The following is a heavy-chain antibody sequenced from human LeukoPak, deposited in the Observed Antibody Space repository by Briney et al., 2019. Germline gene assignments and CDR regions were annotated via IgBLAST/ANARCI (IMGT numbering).Heavy chain of an antibody. Sequence: ASVKVSCKASGYTFTSYYMHWVRQAPGQGLEWMGITNPSGGSTSYAQKFQGRVTMTRDTSTSTVYMELSSLRSEDTAVYYCASQYYDILTGYQNYFDYWGQGTLVTVSS. V-gene: IGHV1-46*01. CDR2: TNPSGGST. CDR3: ASQYYDILTGYQNYFDY. D-gene: IGHD3-9*01. J-gene: IGHJ4*02. CDR1: GYTFTSYY.